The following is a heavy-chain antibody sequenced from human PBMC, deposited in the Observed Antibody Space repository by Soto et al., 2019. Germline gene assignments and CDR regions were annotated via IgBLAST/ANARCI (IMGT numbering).Heavy chain of an antibody. V-gene: IGHV2-5*01. J-gene: IGHJ5*02. CDR1: GFPLSTSGVG. CDR2: IYWNDDK. D-gene: IGHD3-3*01. CDR3: ARRDYDFWSGYLPNWFDP. Sequence: QITLKESGPTLVKPTQTLTLTCTFSGFPLSTSGVGVGWIRQPPGKALEWLALIYWNDDKRYSPSLKSRLTITKDTSKNQVVLTMTNMDPVDTATYYCARRDYDFWSGYLPNWFDPWGQGTLVTVSS.